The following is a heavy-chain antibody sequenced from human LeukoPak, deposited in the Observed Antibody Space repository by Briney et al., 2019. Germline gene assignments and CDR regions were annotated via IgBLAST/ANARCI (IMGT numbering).Heavy chain of an antibody. V-gene: IGHV3-23*01. D-gene: IGHD1-26*01. CDR2: IIANGDGT. Sequence: GGSLRLSCAASGFTFSSSGMSWVRQAPGKGLEWVSVIIANGDGTYYADSVKGRFTISRDNSKNTLYLQMNSLRVEDTAVYYCAELIATTTTIGWGQGTLVTVSS. J-gene: IGHJ4*02. CDR1: GFTFSSSG. CDR3: AELIATTTTIG.